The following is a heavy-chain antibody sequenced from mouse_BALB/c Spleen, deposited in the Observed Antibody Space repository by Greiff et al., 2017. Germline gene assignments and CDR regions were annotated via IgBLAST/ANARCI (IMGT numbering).Heavy chain of an antibody. CDR1: GFSLTSYG. CDR3: ARQSIYYDYDEGFAY. D-gene: IGHD2-4*01. J-gene: IGHJ3*01. Sequence: QVQLQQSGPGLVQPSQSLSITCTVSGFSLTSYGVHWVRQSPGKGLEWLGVIWSGGSTDYNAAFISRLSISKDNSKSQVFFKMNSLQANDTAIYYCARQSIYYDYDEGFAYWGQGTLVTVSA. CDR2: IWSGGST. V-gene: IGHV2-2*02.